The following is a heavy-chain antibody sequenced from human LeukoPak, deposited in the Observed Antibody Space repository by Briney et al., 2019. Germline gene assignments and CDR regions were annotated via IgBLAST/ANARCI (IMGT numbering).Heavy chain of an antibody. Sequence: PGGSLRLSCAASGFTFSSYSMNWVRQAPGKGLEWVSSISSSSSYIYYADSVKGRFTISRDNAKNSLYLQMNSLRAEDTAVYYCARVDGDGYNYGFDYWGQGTLVTVSS. V-gene: IGHV3-21*01. D-gene: IGHD5-24*01. CDR1: GFTFSSYS. CDR3: ARVDGDGYNYGFDY. J-gene: IGHJ4*02. CDR2: ISSSSSYI.